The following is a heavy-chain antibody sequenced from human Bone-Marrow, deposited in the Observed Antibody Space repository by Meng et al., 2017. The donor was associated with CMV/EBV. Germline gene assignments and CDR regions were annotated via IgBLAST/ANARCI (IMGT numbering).Heavy chain of an antibody. D-gene: IGHD6-13*01. J-gene: IGHJ3*02. V-gene: IGHV3-7*03. Sequence: GGSLRLSCAASGFTFSYYWMTWVRQAPGKGLEWVANIQPDGSEGYFLESVKGRFTVSRDDAKNSVYLQMNSLRAEDTALYYCARDPLGQGQQLVNDAFDIWGQGTMVTVS. CDR1: GFTFSYYW. CDR2: IQPDGSEG. CDR3: ARDPLGQGQQLVNDAFDI.